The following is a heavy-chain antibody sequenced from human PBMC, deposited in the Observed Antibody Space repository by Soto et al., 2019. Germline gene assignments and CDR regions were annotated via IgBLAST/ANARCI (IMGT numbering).Heavy chain of an antibody. CDR2: ISGSAAST. CDR3: AKWTGIYCSGGRCYLDDPFEY. J-gene: IGHJ4*02. V-gene: IGHV3-23*01. D-gene: IGHD2-15*01. Sequence: EVHLLESGGDLVQPGGSLRLSCAASGFTFSNYAMSWVRQAPGKGLDWVSGISGSAASTFYADSVKGRFTISRDNSKNTLYLQMNRLRAEDTAVYYCAKWTGIYCSGGRCYLDDPFEYGGQGTRVTVSS. CDR1: GFTFSNYA.